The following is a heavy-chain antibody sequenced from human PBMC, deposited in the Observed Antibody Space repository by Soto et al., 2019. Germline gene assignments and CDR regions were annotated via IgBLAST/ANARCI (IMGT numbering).Heavy chain of an antibody. J-gene: IGHJ6*03. Sequence: QVQLVESGGGVVQPGSSLRLSCAASGFSFSGYGMYWVRQSPGKGLECVAIIWYDGSEKYEADSVKGRFTTSRDKSKNTRLLQMNRLSAADTDIYYCARGRAGTLAYDRYVGVWGEGTTVTVSS. CDR3: ARGRAGTLAYDRYVGV. CDR1: GFSFSGYG. D-gene: IGHD1-1*01. CDR2: IWYDGSEK. V-gene: IGHV3-33*01.